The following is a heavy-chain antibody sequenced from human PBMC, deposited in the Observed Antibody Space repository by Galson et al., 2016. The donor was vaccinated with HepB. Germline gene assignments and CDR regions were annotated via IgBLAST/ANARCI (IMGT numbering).Heavy chain of an antibody. Sequence: SLRLSCAASGFTFSSYTMSWVRQAPGMGLEWVSSISGSSSFTYFADSVKGRFTISRDNSKNTLYLQMNSLRAEDTATYYCAKDPGRGSGWFFFDSWGQGTLVTVSS. CDR2: ISGSSSFT. J-gene: IGHJ4*02. CDR3: AKDPGRGSGWFFFDS. CDR1: GFTFSSYT. V-gene: IGHV3-23*01. D-gene: IGHD6-19*01.